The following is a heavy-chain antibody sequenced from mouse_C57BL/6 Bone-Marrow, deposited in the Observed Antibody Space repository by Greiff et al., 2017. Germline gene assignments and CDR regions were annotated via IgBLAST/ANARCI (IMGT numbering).Heavy chain of an antibody. CDR2: IDPENGDT. J-gene: IGHJ3*01. CDR1: GFNIKDDY. Sequence: EVQLQQSGAELVRPGASVKLSCTASGFNIKDDYMHWVKQRPEQGLEWIGWIDPENGDTEYASKFQGKATITADTSSNTAYLQLSSLTSEATAVYYCTHGYYPAWFAYWGQGTLVTVSA. D-gene: IGHD2-3*01. V-gene: IGHV14-4*01. CDR3: THGYYPAWFAY.